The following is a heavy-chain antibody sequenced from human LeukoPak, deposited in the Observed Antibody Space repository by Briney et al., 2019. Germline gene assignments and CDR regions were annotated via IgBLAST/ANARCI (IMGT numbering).Heavy chain of an antibody. D-gene: IGHD5-18*01. CDR3: ARHTEGDYYYYMDV. J-gene: IGHJ6*03. Sequence: ASVKVSCKASGGTFSSYAISWVRQAPGQGLEWMGGIIPIFGTANYAQKFQGRVTITADESTSTAYMELSSLRSEDTAVYYCARHTEGDYYYYMDVWGKGTTVTVSS. V-gene: IGHV1-69*13. CDR2: IIPIFGTA. CDR1: GGTFSSYA.